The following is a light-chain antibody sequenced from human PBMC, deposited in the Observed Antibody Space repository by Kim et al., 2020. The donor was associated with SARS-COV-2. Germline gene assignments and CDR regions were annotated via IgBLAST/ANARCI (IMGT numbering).Light chain of an antibody. J-gene: IGLJ3*02. Sequence: SYELTQPLSVSVALGQTARITCGGNNIGTKNVHWFQQKPGQAPVLVICGDSNRPSGIPERFSGSNSGNTATLTISRAQPGDEADYYCQVGESSTGVFVGG. CDR2: GDS. V-gene: IGLV3-9*01. CDR1: NIGTKN. CDR3: QVGESSTGV.